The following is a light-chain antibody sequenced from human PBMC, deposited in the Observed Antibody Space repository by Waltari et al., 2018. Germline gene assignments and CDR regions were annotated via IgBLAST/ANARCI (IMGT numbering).Light chain of an antibody. V-gene: IGLV2-11*01. CDR1: TRDVGGYNY. Sequence: QSVLTQPRSVSGSPGQSVTISCTGTTRDVGGYNYISCYQQYPGKAPKVMIYDVSKRPSGVPDRFSGSKSGNTASLTISGLQAEDEADYYCCSYAGTYTFGFGGGTKLTVL. J-gene: IGLJ2*01. CDR2: DVS. CDR3: CSYAGTYTFG.